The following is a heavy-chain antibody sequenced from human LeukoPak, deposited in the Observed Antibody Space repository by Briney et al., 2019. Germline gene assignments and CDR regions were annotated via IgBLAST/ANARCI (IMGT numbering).Heavy chain of an antibody. CDR2: IYASGST. D-gene: IGHD6-6*01. CDR1: GGSISSYY. CDR3: ARFRPWHDAFDI. J-gene: IGHJ3*02. V-gene: IGHV4-4*07. Sequence: SETLSLTCTVSGGSISSYYWSWIRQPAGKGLEWIGRIYASGSTNYNPSLKSRVTMSVDTSKNQFSLKLSSVTAADTAVYYCARFRPWHDAFDIWGQGTMVTVSS.